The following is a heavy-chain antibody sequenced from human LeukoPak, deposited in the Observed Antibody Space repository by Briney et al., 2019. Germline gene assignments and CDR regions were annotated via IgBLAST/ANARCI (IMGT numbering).Heavy chain of an antibody. D-gene: IGHD3-3*01. CDR1: GGSISSSSYY. CDR2: IYYSGST. CDR3: ALYPRGIWSGSQSRPYYYYMDV. V-gene: IGHV4-39*07. J-gene: IGHJ6*03. Sequence: SETLSLTCTVSGGSISSSSYYWGWIRQPPGKGLEWIGSIYYSGSTYYNPSLKSRVTISVDTSKNQFSLKLSSVTAADTAVYYCALYPRGIWSGSQSRPYYYYMDVWGKGTTVTVSS.